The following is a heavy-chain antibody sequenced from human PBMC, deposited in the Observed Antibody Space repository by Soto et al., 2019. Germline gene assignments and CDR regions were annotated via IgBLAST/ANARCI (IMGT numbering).Heavy chain of an antibody. CDR3: ARQLYYYDTSGYYYDY. Sequence: QVTLKESGPALVKPTETLTLTCTVSGFSLSSARMGVSWIRQPPGKALEWLAHIFTNDEKLYSTSLKSRVTISKDTSKRQVVLTMTKMDPVDTATYYCARQLYYYDTSGYYYDYWGQGTLVTVSS. J-gene: IGHJ4*02. CDR2: IFTNDEK. CDR1: GFSLSSARMG. V-gene: IGHV2-26*01. D-gene: IGHD3-22*01.